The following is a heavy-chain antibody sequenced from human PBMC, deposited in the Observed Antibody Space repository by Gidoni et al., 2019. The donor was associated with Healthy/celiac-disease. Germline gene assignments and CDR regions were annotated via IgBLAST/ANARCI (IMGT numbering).Heavy chain of an antibody. J-gene: IGHJ6*02. CDR1: GFPFSRSD. D-gene: IGHD2-2*01. V-gene: IGHV3-13*01. CDR2: IGTAGDT. Sequence: EVQLVESGGGLVQPGGFLRLSWSPSGFPFSRSDMHWVRQATGKGLERVSAIGTAGDTYYPGSVKGRFTICRENAKNSLYLQMSSLRAGGPAVYYCARVRPADRYCSSTSCYAVYYGMDVWGQGTTVTVSS. CDR3: ARVRPADRYCSSTSCYAVYYGMDV.